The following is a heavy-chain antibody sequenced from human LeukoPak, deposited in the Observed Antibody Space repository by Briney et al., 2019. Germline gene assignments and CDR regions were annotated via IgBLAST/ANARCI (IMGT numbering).Heavy chain of an antibody. Sequence: SETLSLTCTVSGGPISSYYWSWIRQPPGKGLEWIGYIYYSGSTNYNPSLKSRVTISVDTSKNQFSLKLSSVTAADTAVYYCARDSDILTGNYYYGMDVWGQGTTVTVSS. CDR3: ARDSDILTGNYYYGMDV. D-gene: IGHD3-9*01. V-gene: IGHV4-59*01. CDR1: GGPISSYY. CDR2: IYYSGST. J-gene: IGHJ6*02.